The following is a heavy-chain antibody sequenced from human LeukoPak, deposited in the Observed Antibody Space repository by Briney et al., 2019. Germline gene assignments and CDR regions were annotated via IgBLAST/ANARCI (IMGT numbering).Heavy chain of an antibody. CDR3: ARFSSTSAHFDY. D-gene: IGHD2-2*01. CDR2: INPNSGGT. J-gene: IGHJ4*02. CDR1: GYTFTGYY. V-gene: IGHV1-2*02. Sequence: ASVKVSCRASGYTFTGYYMHWVRQAPGQGLEWMGWINPNSGGTNYAQKFQGRVSMPRDTSISTAYMKLRRLRSDHTAVYYCARFSSTSAHFDYWGQGTLVTVSS.